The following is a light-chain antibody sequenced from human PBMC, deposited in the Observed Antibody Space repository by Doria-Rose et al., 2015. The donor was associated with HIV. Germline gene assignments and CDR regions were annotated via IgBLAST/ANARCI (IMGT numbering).Light chain of an antibody. V-gene: IGKV3-20*01. CDR2: DGS. CDR1: QRFSSTY. J-gene: IGKJ1*01. CDR3: HQYGTSWT. Sequence: EIVMTQSPGALSLSPGERATLSGRASQRFSSTYFAWYQQNPGQAPSLLIYDGSTRATGIPDRFSASGSGTDFTLTINRLEPEDFALYYCHQYGTSWTFGQGTKVEI.